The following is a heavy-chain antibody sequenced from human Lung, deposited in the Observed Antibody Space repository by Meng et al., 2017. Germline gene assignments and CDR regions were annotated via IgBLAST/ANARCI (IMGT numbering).Heavy chain of an antibody. Sequence: QVQLLQSGAEVKKPGALVKVFCKASGYTFTSYDINWVRQATGQGLEWMGWMNPNRGNTGYAQKFQGRVTMTMNTSISTAYMELSSLRSEDTAVYYCARAIFALANSDYWGQGTLVTVSS. D-gene: IGHD3-3*01. V-gene: IGHV1-8*01. CDR3: ARAIFALANSDY. CDR2: MNPNRGNT. CDR1: GYTFTSYD. J-gene: IGHJ4*02.